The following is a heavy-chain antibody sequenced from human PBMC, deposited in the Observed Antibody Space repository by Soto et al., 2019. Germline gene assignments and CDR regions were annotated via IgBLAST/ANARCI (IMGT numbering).Heavy chain of an antibody. Sequence: SETLSLTCTVPGGSITTYYWSWIRQPPGKGLEWSGNIYHTGSPNYNPSLRSRVTISVDTSNNQFSLKLSSVTAADTAVFCCAGVYGDLDYWGQVTLVTVSS. CDR3: AGVYGDLDY. CDR1: GGSITTYY. D-gene: IGHD4-17*01. CDR2: IYHTGSP. V-gene: IGHV4-59*08. J-gene: IGHJ4*02.